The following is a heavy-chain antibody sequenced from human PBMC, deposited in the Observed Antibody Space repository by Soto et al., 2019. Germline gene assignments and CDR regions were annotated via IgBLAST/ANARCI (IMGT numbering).Heavy chain of an antibody. D-gene: IGHD6-19*01. J-gene: IGHJ6*02. CDR2: IIPIFGTA. CDR1: GGTFSSYA. CDR3: ATAPHAVAGLTYYYYGMDV. Sequence: QVQLVQSGAEVKKPGSSVKVSCKASGGTFSSYAISWVRQAPGQGLEWMGGIIPIFGTANYAQKFQGRVTITADKSTSTAYMELSSLRSEDTAVYYCATAPHAVAGLTYYYYGMDVWGQGTTVTVSS. V-gene: IGHV1-69*06.